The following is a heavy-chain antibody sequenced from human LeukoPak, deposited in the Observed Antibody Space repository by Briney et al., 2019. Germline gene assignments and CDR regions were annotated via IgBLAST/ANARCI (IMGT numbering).Heavy chain of an antibody. Sequence: ASVKVSCKASGYTFTGYYMHWVRQAPGQGLEWMGWINPNSGGTNYAQKFQGRVTLTRDTSISTAYMDLSSLRSDDTALYYCATGSTGFFDYWGQGTLVTVSS. J-gene: IGHJ4*02. CDR1: GYTFTGYY. CDR2: INPNSGGT. D-gene: IGHD1-1*01. CDR3: ATGSTGFFDY. V-gene: IGHV1-2*02.